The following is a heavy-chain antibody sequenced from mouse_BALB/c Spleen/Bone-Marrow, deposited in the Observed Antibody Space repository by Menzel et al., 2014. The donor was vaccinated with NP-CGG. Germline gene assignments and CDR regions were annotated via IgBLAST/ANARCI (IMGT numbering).Heavy chain of an antibody. CDR2: IYPGDDDT. D-gene: IGHD3-3*01. CDR1: GYAFSIYW. J-gene: IGHJ2*01. Sequence: VQGVESGAELVRPGSSVKISCKASGYAFSIYWMNWVKQRPGQGLEWIGQIYPGDDDTDYNGKFKGKATLTADRSSSTAYMQLNSLTSEDSAVYFCARGGTSIDYWGQGTTLTVSS. V-gene: IGHV1-80*01. CDR3: ARGGTSIDY.